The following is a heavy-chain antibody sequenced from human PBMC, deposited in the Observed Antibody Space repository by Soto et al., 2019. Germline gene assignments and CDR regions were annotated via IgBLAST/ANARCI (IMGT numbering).Heavy chain of an antibody. J-gene: IGHJ4*02. CDR2: IYYSGST. V-gene: IGHV4-59*01. CDR3: ARIYGSGSYPEYYFDY. CDR1: GGSISSYY. D-gene: IGHD3-10*01. Sequence: SETLSLTCTVSGGSISSYYWSRIRQPPGKGLEWIGYIYYSGSTNYNPSLKSRVTISVDTSKNQFSLKLSSVTAADTAVYYCARIYGSGSYPEYYFDYWGQGTLVTVSS.